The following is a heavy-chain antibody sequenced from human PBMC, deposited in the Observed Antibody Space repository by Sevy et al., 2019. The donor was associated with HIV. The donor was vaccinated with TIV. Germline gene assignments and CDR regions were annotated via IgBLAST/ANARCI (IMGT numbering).Heavy chain of an antibody. Sequence: GGSLRLSCAGSGFTFGGYMMNWVRQAPGRGLEWVARVSRNGGTPEYGDSAKGRFTISRDNSKNTVYLQLKELRAEDTALYYGVKEGRDGFNPYLDFWGQGILVTVSS. CDR3: VKEGRDGFNPYLDF. D-gene: IGHD3-10*01. CDR2: VSRNGGTP. J-gene: IGHJ4*02. V-gene: IGHV3-23*01. CDR1: GFTFGGYM.